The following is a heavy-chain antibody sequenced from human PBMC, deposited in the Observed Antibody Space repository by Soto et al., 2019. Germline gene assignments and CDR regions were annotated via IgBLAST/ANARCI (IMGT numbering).Heavy chain of an antibody. J-gene: IGHJ4*02. V-gene: IGHV3-30*18. CDR1: GFTFSSYG. CDR2: ISYDGSNK. Sequence: QVQLVESGGGVVQPGRSLRLSCAASGFTFSSYGMHWVRQAPGKGLEWVAVISYDGSNKYYADSVKGRFTISRDNSKNTLYLQMNSLRAEDTAVYYCAKDRRIVGYTGPFDYWGQGTLVTVST. D-gene: IGHD1-26*01. CDR3: AKDRRIVGYTGPFDY.